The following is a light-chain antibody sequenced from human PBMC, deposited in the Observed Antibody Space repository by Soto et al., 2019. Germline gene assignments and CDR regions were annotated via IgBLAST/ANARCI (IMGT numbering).Light chain of an antibody. CDR3: QKSYFAPLT. CDR2: AAS. J-gene: IGKJ4*01. CDR1: HEFGHY. Sequence: DIQLTQAPSSLSASVGDRITITCRPSHEFGHYLAWYQHQPWKAPKLLIYAASTLQSWFPTRFSSSGSGTDFKLTISSLLPEDAATYYCQKSYFAPLTFGGGTQVEIK. V-gene: IGKV1-27*01.